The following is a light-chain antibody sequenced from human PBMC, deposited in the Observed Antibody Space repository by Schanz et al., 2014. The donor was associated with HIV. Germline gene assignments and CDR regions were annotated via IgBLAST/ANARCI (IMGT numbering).Light chain of an antibody. Sequence: QSALTQPASVSGSPGQSITISCTGTSSDVGGYNYVSWYQQHPGKAPKLMIYDVTNRPSGVSNRFSGSKSGNTASLTISGLQAEDEADYYCSSYAGSFVVFRGGTKLTVL. J-gene: IGLJ2*01. V-gene: IGLV2-14*03. CDR1: SSDVGGYNY. CDR3: SSYAGSFVV. CDR2: DVT.